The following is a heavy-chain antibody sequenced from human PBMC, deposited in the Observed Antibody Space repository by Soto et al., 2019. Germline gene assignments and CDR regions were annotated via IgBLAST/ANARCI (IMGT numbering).Heavy chain of an antibody. CDR3: ASPRDNYYYNGMDV. V-gene: IGHV1-69*12. CDR1: GGTFSSYA. J-gene: IGHJ6*02. CDR2: FIPIFGAA. Sequence: QVQLVQSGAEVKKPGSSVKVSCKASGGTFSSYAISWVRQAPGQGLEWMGGFIPIFGAADYAQNFQGRVTIAADDSTSTAYMELSSRRSEDTAVYYCASPRDNYYYNGMDVWGQGTTVTVSS.